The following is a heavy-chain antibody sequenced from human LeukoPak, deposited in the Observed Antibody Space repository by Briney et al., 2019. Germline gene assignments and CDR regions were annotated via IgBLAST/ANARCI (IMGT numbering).Heavy chain of an antibody. CDR1: GFTFSSYA. Sequence: PGGSLRLSCAACGFTFSSYAMSWVRQAPGKGLEWVSAISGSGGSTYYADSVKGRFTISRGNSKNTLYLQMNSLRAEDTAVYYCAKHKRWLQFYYYYYYMDVWGKGTTVTVSS. V-gene: IGHV3-23*01. D-gene: IGHD5-24*01. CDR3: AKHKRWLQFYYYYYYMDV. J-gene: IGHJ6*03. CDR2: ISGSGGST.